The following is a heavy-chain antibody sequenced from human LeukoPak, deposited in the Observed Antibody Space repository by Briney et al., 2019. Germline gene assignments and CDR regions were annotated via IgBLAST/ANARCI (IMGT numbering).Heavy chain of an antibody. Sequence: ASVKVSYKASGYTFTGYYMHWVRQAPGQGLEWMGWINPNSGGTNYAQKFQGWVTMTRDTSISTAYMELSRLRSDDTAVYYCARVQAPQLVRGPLDYWGQGTLVTVSS. CDR2: INPNSGGT. CDR3: ARVQAPQLVRGPLDY. V-gene: IGHV1-2*04. CDR1: GYTFTGYY. J-gene: IGHJ4*02. D-gene: IGHD6-13*01.